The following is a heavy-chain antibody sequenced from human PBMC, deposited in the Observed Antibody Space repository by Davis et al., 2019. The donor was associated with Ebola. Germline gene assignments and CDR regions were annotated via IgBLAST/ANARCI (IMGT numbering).Heavy chain of an antibody. CDR3: AREDIPAATRAFDY. CDR1: GGTFSSYA. J-gene: IGHJ4*02. D-gene: IGHD2-2*01. CDR2: ISAYNGNT. Sequence: ASVKVSCKASGGTFSSYAISWVRQAPGQGLEWMGWISAYNGNTNYAQKLQGRVTMTTDTSTSTAYMELRSLRSDDTAVYYCAREDIPAATRAFDYWGQGTLVTVSS. V-gene: IGHV1-18*01.